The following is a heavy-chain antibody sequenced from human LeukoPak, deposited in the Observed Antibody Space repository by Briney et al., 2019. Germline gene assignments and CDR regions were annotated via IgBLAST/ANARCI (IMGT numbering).Heavy chain of an antibody. CDR2: ISGSGGST. CDR3: TRDLDSPSVDTVTSNFDY. CDR1: GFTFSSYA. J-gene: IGHJ4*02. V-gene: IGHV3-23*01. D-gene: IGHD4-11*01. Sequence: GGSLRLSCAASGFTFSSYAMSWVRQAPGKGLEWVSAISGSGGSTYYADSVKGRFTISRDNSKNTLYLQMNSLRAEDTAVYYCTRDLDSPSVDTVTSNFDYWGQGALVTVSS.